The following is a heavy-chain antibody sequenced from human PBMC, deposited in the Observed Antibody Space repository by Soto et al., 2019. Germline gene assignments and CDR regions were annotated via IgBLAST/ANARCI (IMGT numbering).Heavy chain of an antibody. J-gene: IGHJ4*02. Sequence: PSETLSLTCTVSGGSISSGDYYWSWIRQPPGKGLEWIGYIYYSGSTYYNPSLKSRVTISVDTSKNQFSLKLSSVTAADTAVYYCARERIYGGNLADYWGKGTLVT. CDR3: ARERIYGGNLADY. CDR2: IYYSGST. V-gene: IGHV4-30-4*01. CDR1: GGSISSGDYY. D-gene: IGHD2-21*02.